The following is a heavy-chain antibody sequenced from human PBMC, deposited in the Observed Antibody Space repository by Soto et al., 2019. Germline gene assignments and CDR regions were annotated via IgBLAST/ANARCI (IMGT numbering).Heavy chain of an antibody. D-gene: IGHD2-2*01. CDR1: GGTFSSYA. CDR2: IIPIFGTA. J-gene: IGHJ6*02. CDR3: ARGRGVVVPAAMPESFLIYYYYGMDV. Sequence: QVQLVQSGAEVKKPGSSVKVSCKASGGTFSSYAISWVRQAPGQGLEWMGGIIPIFGTANYAQKFQGRVTITADESTSTAYMELSSLRSEDTAVYYWARGRGVVVPAAMPESFLIYYYYGMDVWGQGTTVTVSS. V-gene: IGHV1-69*01.